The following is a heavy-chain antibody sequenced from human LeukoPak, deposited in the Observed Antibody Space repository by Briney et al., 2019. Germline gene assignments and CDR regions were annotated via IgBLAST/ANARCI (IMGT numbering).Heavy chain of an antibody. Sequence: PSETLSLTCTVSGGSISSYYWSWIRQPPGEGLEWIGYIYYSGSTNYNPSLKSRVTISVDTSKNQFSLKLSSVTAADTAVYYCASDSSGPYYYYYMDVWGKGTTVTVSS. CDR3: ASDSSGPYYYYYMDV. V-gene: IGHV4-59*01. CDR2: IYYSGST. CDR1: GGSISSYY. D-gene: IGHD3-22*01. J-gene: IGHJ6*03.